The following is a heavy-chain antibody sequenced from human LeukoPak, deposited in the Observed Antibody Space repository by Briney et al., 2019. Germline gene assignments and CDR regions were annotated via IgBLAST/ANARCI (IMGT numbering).Heavy chain of an antibody. V-gene: IGHV1-2*02. CDR2: INPNSGGT. J-gene: IGHJ6*03. D-gene: IGHD6-13*01. CDR3: ARDSGYSSSWYIMGRAAYYYYMDV. Sequence: GASVKVSCKASGYTFTGYYMHWVRQAPGQGLEWMGWINPNSGGTNYAQKFQGRVTMTRDTSISTAYMELSSLRSEDTAVYYCARDSGYSSSWYIMGRAAYYYYMDVWGKGTTVTVSS. CDR1: GYTFTGYY.